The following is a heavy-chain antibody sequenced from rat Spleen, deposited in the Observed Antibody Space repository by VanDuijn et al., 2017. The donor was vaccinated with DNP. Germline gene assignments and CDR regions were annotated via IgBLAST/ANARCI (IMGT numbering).Heavy chain of an antibody. J-gene: IGHJ3*01. CDR3: ARLGWHGWFAY. CDR2: IIYDGSGA. D-gene: IGHD1-11*01. V-gene: IGHV5-7*01. Sequence: EVQLVESGGGLVQPGRSLKLSCAASGLTFSDYSMAWVRQAPKKGLEWVATIIYDGSGAYYGDSVTGRFTISRDNAKRTLYLQMDSLTSEDTATYYCARLGWHGWFAYWGQGTLVTVSS. CDR1: GLTFSDYS.